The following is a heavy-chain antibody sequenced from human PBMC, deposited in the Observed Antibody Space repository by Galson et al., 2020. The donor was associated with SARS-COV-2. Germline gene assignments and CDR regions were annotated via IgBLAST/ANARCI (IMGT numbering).Heavy chain of an antibody. CDR2: ISYDGSNK. Sequence: GGSLRLSCAAFGFTFSSYAMHWVRQAPGKGLEWVAVISYDGSNKYYADSVKGRFTISRDNSKNTLYLQMNSLRAEDTTVYYCARTDGYKSYCDYWGQGTLVTVSS. D-gene: IGHD5-12*01. CDR3: ARTDGYKSYCDY. J-gene: IGHJ4*02. V-gene: IGHV3-30-3*01. CDR1: GFTFSSYA.